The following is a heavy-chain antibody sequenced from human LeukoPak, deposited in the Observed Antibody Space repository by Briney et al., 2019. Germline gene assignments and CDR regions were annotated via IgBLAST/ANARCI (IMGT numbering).Heavy chain of an antibody. Sequence: ASVKVSCKASGYTFNNYDINWVRQAPGQGLEWMGWANPKSGNTGYVQKFQGRVTMTRNTSINTAYMELSSLRSEDTAVYYCARGVQVARAGTPPWYYFDHWGQGSLVTVSS. D-gene: IGHD6-13*01. V-gene: IGHV1-8*01. CDR2: ANPKSGNT. CDR3: ARGVQVARAGTPPWYYFDH. J-gene: IGHJ4*02. CDR1: GYTFNNYD.